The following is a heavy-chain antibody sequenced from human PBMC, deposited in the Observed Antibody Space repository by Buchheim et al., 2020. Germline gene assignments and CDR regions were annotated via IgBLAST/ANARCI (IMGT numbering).Heavy chain of an antibody. Sequence: QVQLVESGGGVVQPGRSLRLSCAASGFTFSSYGMHWVRQAPGKGLGGVAVIAYDRSNNYYADSVKGRFTISRDNSKNTLYLQMNSLRAEDTAVYYCAKEGSTVVTPLSLYYFDYWGQGTL. V-gene: IGHV3-30*18. D-gene: IGHD4-23*01. CDR2: IAYDRSNN. J-gene: IGHJ4*02. CDR3: AKEGSTVVTPLSLYYFDY. CDR1: GFTFSSYG.